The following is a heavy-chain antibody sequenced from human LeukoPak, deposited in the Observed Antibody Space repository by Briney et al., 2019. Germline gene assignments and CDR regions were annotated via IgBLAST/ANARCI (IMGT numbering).Heavy chain of an antibody. V-gene: IGHV3-49*03. D-gene: IGHD1-1*01. CDR2: IGSKAYGETA. CDR1: GFTFGDYA. J-gene: IGHJ4*02. Sequence: GGSLRLSCTASGFTFGDYAMSWIRQAPGKELEWVGFIGSKAYGETADYAASVKGRFTISRDDSKAIAYLQMNSLKTEDTAVYHCTRDRGAYNLYDYWGQGTLVTVSS. CDR3: TRDRGAYNLYDY.